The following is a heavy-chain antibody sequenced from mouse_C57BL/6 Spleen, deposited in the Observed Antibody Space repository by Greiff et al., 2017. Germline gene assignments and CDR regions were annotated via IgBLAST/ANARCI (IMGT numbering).Heavy chain of an antibody. CDR2: IRNKANGYTT. Sequence: DVQLVESGGGLVQPGGSLSLSCAASGFTFTDYYMSWVRQPPGKALEWLGFIRNKANGYTTEYSASVKGRFTISRDNSQSILYLQMNALRAEDSATYYSARYGTTVARLFDDWGKGTTLTVSS. V-gene: IGHV7-3*01. CDR1: GFTFTDYY. D-gene: IGHD1-1*01. CDR3: ARYGTTVARLFDD. J-gene: IGHJ2*01.